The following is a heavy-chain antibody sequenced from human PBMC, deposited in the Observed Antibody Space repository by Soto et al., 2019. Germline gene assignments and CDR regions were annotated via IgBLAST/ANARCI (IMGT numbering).Heavy chain of an antibody. D-gene: IGHD6-13*01. CDR2: ISYDGSNK. J-gene: IGHJ6*02. CDR1: GFTFSSYA. V-gene: IGHV3-30-3*01. CDR3: ARGYSSSWGYYYYGMDV. Sequence: WGSLRLSCAASGFTFSSYAMHWVRQAPGKGLEWVAVISYDGSNKYYADSVKGRFTISRDNSKNTLYLQMNSLRAEDTAVYYCARGYSSSWGYYYYGMDVWGQGTTVTVSS.